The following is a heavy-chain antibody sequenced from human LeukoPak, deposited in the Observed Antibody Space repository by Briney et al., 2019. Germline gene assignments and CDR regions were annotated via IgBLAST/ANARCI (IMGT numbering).Heavy chain of an antibody. J-gene: IGHJ4*02. V-gene: IGHV3-30-3*01. Sequence: GRSLRLSCAASGFTFSSYAMHWVRQAPGKGLEWVAVISYDGSNKYYADSVKGRFTISRDNSKNTLYLQMNSLRAEDTAVYYCARDLWRGIRVFDYWGQGTLVTVSS. CDR1: GFTFSSYA. D-gene: IGHD1-1*01. CDR3: ARDLWRGIRVFDY. CDR2: ISYDGSNK.